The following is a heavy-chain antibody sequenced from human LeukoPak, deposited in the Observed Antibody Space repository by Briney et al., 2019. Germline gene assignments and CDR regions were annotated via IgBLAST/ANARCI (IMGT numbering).Heavy chain of an antibody. CDR1: GIIFSSDA. CDR3: ARCRRYTTGWCNWLDP. Sequence: GGSLRLSCAASGIIFSSDAMTWVRQAPGKGLEWVSSINGGTTLYAASVEGRFTISRDSSKHTLFLQMNRLRAEDTAVYFCARCRRYTTGWCNWLDPWGQGTQVTVSS. D-gene: IGHD6-19*01. V-gene: IGHV3-23*01. J-gene: IGHJ5*02. CDR2: INGGTT.